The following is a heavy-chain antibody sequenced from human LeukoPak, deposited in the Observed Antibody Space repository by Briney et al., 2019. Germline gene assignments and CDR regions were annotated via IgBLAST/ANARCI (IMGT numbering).Heavy chain of an antibody. J-gene: IGHJ4*02. CDR1: GFTFINYS. Sequence: GGSLRLSCTASGFTFINYSMNWVRQAPGKGLEWVSSISGRSADIYYADSVKGRFTISRDNAKNSVFLQMNNLRVEDTAIYYCARRGYHDSSGYDYWGQGTPVTVSS. D-gene: IGHD3-22*01. CDR2: ISGRSADI. CDR3: ARRGYHDSSGYDY. V-gene: IGHV3-21*06.